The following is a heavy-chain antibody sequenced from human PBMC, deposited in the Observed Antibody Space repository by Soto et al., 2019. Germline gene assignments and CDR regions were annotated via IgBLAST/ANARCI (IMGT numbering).Heavy chain of an antibody. D-gene: IGHD1-7*01. CDR3: ARDVIAGTTHFDY. CDR2: ISSSGYTI. Sequence: GGSLRLSCAASGFIFNDYYMSWIRQAPGKGLEWVSYISSSGYTIYYADSVKGRFTISRDNAKNSLYLQMNSLRAEDTAVYYCARDVIAGTTHFDYWGQGTLVTVSS. V-gene: IGHV3-11*01. J-gene: IGHJ4*02. CDR1: GFIFNDYY.